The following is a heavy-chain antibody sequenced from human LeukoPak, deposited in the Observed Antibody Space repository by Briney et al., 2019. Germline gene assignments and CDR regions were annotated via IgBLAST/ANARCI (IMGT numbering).Heavy chain of an antibody. CDR3: AKSVGHRASIAAAFGY. CDR2: ISWNSGSI. J-gene: IGHJ4*02. Sequence: HPGGSLRLSCAASGFTFDDYAMHWVRQAPGKGLEWVSGISWNSGSIGYADSVKGRFTISRDNAKNSLYLQMNSLRAEDTALYYCAKSVGHRASIAAAFGYWGQGTLVTVSS. CDR1: GFTFDDYA. V-gene: IGHV3-9*01. D-gene: IGHD6-13*01.